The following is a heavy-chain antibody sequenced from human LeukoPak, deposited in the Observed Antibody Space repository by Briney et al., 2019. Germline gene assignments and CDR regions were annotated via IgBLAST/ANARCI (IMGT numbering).Heavy chain of an antibody. CDR2: ISYDGSNK. CDR1: GFTFSSYA. Sequence: GGSLRLSCAASGFTFSSYAMHWVRQAPGKGLEWVEVISYDGSNKYYADSVKGRFTISRDNSKNTLYLQMNSLRAEDTAVYYCARGAPTSGYYSDYWGQGTLVTVSS. D-gene: IGHD3-3*01. J-gene: IGHJ4*02. CDR3: ARGAPTSGYYSDY. V-gene: IGHV3-30*04.